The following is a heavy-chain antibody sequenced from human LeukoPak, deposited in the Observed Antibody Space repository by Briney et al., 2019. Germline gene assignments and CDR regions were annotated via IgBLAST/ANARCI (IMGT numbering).Heavy chain of an antibody. CDR2: IYTSGST. CDR1: GGSISSGSYY. J-gene: IGHJ3*02. CDR3: ARAHLKASGYYPIHAFDI. D-gene: IGHD3-3*01. Sequence: PSETLSLTCTVSGGSISSGSYYWSWIRQPAGKGLEWIGRIYTSGSTNYNPSLKSRVTISVDTSKNQFSLKLSSVTAADTAVYYCARAHLKASGYYPIHAFDIWGQGTMVTVSS. V-gene: IGHV4-61*02.